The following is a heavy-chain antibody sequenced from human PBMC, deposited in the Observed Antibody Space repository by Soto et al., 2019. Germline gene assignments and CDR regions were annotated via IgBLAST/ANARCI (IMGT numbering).Heavy chain of an antibody. CDR3: ERGATHGSSWYFWFDP. J-gene: IGHJ5*02. CDR1: GGTFSTYP. Sequence: QVQLVQSGAEVRMPGSSVKVSCKASGGTFSTYPINWVRQAPGQGLEWMGGIIPLFGTTNYAQKFKGRVTMTADESTSTAYMERSSLRAEDAAVYSCERGATHGSSWYFWFDPWGQGTLVTVSS. V-gene: IGHV1-69*01. CDR2: IIPLFGTT. D-gene: IGHD6-13*01.